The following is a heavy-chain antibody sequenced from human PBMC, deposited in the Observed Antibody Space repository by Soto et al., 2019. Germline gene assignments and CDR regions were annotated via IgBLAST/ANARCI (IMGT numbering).Heavy chain of an antibody. CDR2: ISSSGGNT. CDR3: AKDLRTSVAPTYFDF. Sequence: EVQLLESGGGLVQPGGSLRLSCEASGFSFSTYAMSWVRQAPGKGLEWVSGISSSGGNTYYSDSVKGRFTISRDNSRDTLFLQMNRLSAEDTALYFCAKDLRTSVAPTYFDFWGQGNLVTVSS. D-gene: IGHD2-2*01. V-gene: IGHV3-23*01. CDR1: GFSFSTYA. J-gene: IGHJ4*02.